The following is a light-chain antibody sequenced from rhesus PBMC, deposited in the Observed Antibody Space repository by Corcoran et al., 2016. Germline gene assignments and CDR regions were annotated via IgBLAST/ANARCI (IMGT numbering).Light chain of an antibody. V-gene: IGKV1-43*02. Sequence: DIQMTQSPPSLSASVGDRVTITCRASQVISTYLNWYQQTQGKAPKRLIHKASSLGSGVPSRFSGRGSGTASTLPISSLHPADFATYFCLQYKSDPYSFGQGTKVEI. J-gene: IGKJ2*01. CDR3: LQYKSDPYS. CDR2: KAS. CDR1: QVISTY.